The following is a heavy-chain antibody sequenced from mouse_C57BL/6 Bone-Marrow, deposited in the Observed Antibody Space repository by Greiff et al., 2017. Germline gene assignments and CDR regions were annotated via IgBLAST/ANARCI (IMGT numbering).Heavy chain of an antibody. Sequence: VQLQQPGAELVMPGASVKLSCKASGYTFTSYWMHWVKQRPGQGLEWIGEIDPSDSYTNYNQKFKGKSTLTVDKSSSTAYMQRSSLTAEDSAVYYCARYYGSSYGGAMDYWGQGTSVTVSS. D-gene: IGHD1-1*01. CDR1: GYTFTSYW. V-gene: IGHV1-69*01. CDR2: IDPSDSYT. J-gene: IGHJ4*01. CDR3: ARYYGSSYGGAMDY.